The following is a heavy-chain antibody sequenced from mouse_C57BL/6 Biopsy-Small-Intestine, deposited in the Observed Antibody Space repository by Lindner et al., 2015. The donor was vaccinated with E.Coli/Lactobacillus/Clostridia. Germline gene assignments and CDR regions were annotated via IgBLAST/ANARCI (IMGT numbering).Heavy chain of an antibody. Sequence: VQLQESGGGLVKPGGSLKLSCAASGFTFSSYAMSWVRQTPEKRLEWVAAINSNGGNTYYPDTVKDRFTISRDNAKNTLYLQMSSLRSEDTALYYCARHGGYYFDYWGQGTTLTVSS. J-gene: IGHJ2*01. V-gene: IGHV5-6-2*01. CDR2: INSNGGNT. CDR1: GFTFSSYA. CDR3: ARHGGYYFDY. D-gene: IGHD1-1*02.